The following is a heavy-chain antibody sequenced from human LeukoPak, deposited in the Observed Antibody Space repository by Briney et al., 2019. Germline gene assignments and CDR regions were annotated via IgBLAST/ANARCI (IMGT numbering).Heavy chain of an antibody. J-gene: IGHJ4*02. V-gene: IGHV4-34*01. CDR1: GGSFSGYY. Sequence: SETLSLTCAVYGGSFSGYYWSWIRQPPGKGLEWIGEINHSGSTNYNPSLKSRVAMSVDTSKNYFFLNLTSVTAADTAVYYCASGGMAGRWPLNYWGRGTLVTVSS. CDR3: ASGGMAGRWPLNY. D-gene: IGHD6-19*01. CDR2: INHSGST.